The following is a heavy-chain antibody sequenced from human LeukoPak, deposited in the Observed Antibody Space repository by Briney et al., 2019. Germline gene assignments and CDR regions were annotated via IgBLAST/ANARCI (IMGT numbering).Heavy chain of an antibody. D-gene: IGHD2-15*01. CDR1: GVPFNNAW. Sequence: GGSLRLSCAVSGVPFNNAWMSWFRQAPGKGLEWVGRIKGKSAGGTTDYAAPVKGRFTILKDDSENTLYLQMNSLTTEDTAVYYCTWLYSDAFNIWGQGTMVTVSS. CDR2: IKGKSAGGTT. V-gene: IGHV3-15*01. CDR3: TWLYSDAFNI. J-gene: IGHJ3*02.